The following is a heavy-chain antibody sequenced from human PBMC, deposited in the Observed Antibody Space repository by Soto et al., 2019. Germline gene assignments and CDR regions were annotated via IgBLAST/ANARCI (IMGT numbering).Heavy chain of an antibody. CDR1: GYTFTSYA. Sequence: ASVKVSCKASGYTFTSYAMHWVRQAPGQRLEWMGWINAGNGNTKYSQKFPGRVTITRDTSASTAYMELSSLRSEDTAVYYCARGGEWWSQQANWFDPWGQGTLVTVSS. CDR3: ARGGEWWSQQANWFDP. CDR2: INAGNGNT. J-gene: IGHJ5*02. V-gene: IGHV1-3*01. D-gene: IGHD2-15*01.